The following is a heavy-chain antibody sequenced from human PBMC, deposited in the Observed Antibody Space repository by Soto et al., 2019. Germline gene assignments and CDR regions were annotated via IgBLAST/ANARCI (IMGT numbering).Heavy chain of an antibody. Sequence: HPWWSLRLSCSASVFTCSSYAMSWFRQAPGKGLEWVSAISGSGGSTYYADSVKGRFTISRDNSKNTLYLQMNSLRAEDTAVYYCAKSGSLWFGELFFDPWGQGTLVTVSS. V-gene: IGHV3-23*01. J-gene: IGHJ5*02. D-gene: IGHD3-10*01. CDR3: AKSGSLWFGELFFDP. CDR2: ISGSGGST. CDR1: VFTCSSYA.